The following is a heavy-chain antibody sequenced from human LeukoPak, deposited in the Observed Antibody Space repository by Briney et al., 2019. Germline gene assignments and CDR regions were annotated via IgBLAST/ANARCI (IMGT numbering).Heavy chain of an antibody. D-gene: IGHD1-1*01. V-gene: IGHV5-51*01. Sequence: SGESLKISCKGCGYSFTTYWISWVRQMPGKGLEWIGIIYPGDSSPRYSPSFRGQVTISVDKSTNTAYLQWSSLKASDTAMYYCARHRTQKFGCDYWGQGSLITVSS. CDR2: IYPGDSSP. J-gene: IGHJ4*02. CDR3: ARHRTQKFGCDY. CDR1: GYSFTTYW.